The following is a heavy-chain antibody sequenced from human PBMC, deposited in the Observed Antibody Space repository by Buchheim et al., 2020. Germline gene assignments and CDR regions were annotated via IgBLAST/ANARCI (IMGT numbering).Heavy chain of an antibody. CDR1: GFIFSDYY. CDR3: ARDLTGTYWFDP. CDR2: ISTSSAYT. J-gene: IGHJ5*02. Sequence: QVPLVESGGGLVKPGGSLRLSCAASGFIFSDYYMSWIRRTPGKGLEWLASISTSSAYTYYADSVKGRFTISRDNAKNSLYLQMNSLRVEDSAIYYCARDLTGTYWFDPWGQGTL. D-gene: IGHD1-7*01. V-gene: IGHV3-11*06.